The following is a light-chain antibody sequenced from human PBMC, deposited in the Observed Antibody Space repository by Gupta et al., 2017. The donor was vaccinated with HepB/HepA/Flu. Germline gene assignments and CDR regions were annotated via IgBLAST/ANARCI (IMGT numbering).Light chain of an antibody. CDR3: QSLDASGSV. V-gene: IGLV3-25*03. CDR2: QDK. Sequence: SDELTQPPSVSVSPGQTARITCSGDTLSRQYTYWYQQRPGQAPILMMFQDKERPPGIPERFSASSSGKTASLTISDVQSEDAADYFCQSLDASGSVFGGGTKLTVL. CDR1: TLSRQY. J-gene: IGLJ3*02.